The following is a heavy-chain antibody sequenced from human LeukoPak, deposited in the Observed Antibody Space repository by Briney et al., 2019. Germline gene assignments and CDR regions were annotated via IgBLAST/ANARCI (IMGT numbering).Heavy chain of an antibody. D-gene: IGHD6-19*01. CDR2: ISSSSSTI. CDR1: GFTFSSYS. CDR3: ARRGRIAVALIDY. V-gene: IGHV3-48*02. J-gene: IGHJ4*02. Sequence: GGSLRLSCAASGFTFSSYSMDWVRQAPGKGLEWVSYISSSSSTIYYADSVKGRFTISRDNAKNSLYLQMNSLRDGDTAVYYCARRGRIAVALIDYWGQGTLVTVSS.